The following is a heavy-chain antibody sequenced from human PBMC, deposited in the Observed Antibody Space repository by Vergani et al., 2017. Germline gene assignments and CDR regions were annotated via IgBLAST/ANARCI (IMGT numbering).Heavy chain of an antibody. J-gene: IGHJ2*01. V-gene: IGHV4-61*02. CDR1: CDSIDSVSYY. Sequence: VQLQESCPCLVKPSQPLSLTCTVSCDSIDSVSYYWTWIRQPAGKGLEWIGRIYASGNTNYNPSLRSRVIMSVDTSKNQISLKLTSVTSADTAVYYCARVFSPSAFWYLDLWVRGTLVTVSS. D-gene: IGHD2/OR15-2a*01. CDR3: ARVFSPSAFWYLDL. CDR2: IYASGNT.